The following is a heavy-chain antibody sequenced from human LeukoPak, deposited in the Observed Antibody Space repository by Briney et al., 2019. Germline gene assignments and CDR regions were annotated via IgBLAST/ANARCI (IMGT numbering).Heavy chain of an antibody. J-gene: IGHJ6*03. V-gene: IGHV4-34*01. D-gene: IGHD3-22*01. CDR1: GGSFSGYY. CDR2: INHSGST. CDR3: ASLRRRSSGYKKDYYYMDA. Sequence: SETLSLTCAVYGGSFSGYYWSWIRQPPGKGLEWIGEINHSGSTNYNPSLKSRVTISVDTSKNQFSLKLSSVTAADTAVYYCASLRRRSSGYKKDYYYMDAWGKGTTVTVSS.